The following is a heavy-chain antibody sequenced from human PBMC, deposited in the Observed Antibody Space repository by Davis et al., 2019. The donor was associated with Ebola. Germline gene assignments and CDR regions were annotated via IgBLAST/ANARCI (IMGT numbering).Heavy chain of an antibody. V-gene: IGHV1-46*02. CDR3: ARGRGHYESSGGDF. D-gene: IGHD3-22*01. CDR1: GYTFNSYY. Sequence: AASVKVSCKASGYTFNSYYIHWVRQAPGQGLEWMGIINPSGGSTTYAQKFQGRVTMTRDTSTRTVYMELGSLRSEDTAVYYCARGRGHYESSGGDFWGQGTLVTVSS. CDR2: INPSGGST. J-gene: IGHJ4*02.